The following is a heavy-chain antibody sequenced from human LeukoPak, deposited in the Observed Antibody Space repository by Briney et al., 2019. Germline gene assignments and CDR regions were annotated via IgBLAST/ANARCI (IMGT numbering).Heavy chain of an antibody. J-gene: IGHJ4*02. CDR1: GFTFSSYA. CDR2: ISGSGGST. CDR3: AKDSTMVRGVLGY. Sequence: SGGSLRLSCAASGFTFSSYAMSWVRQAPGKGLEWVSAISGSGGSTYYADSVKGRFTISRDNSKNTLYLQMNSLRAEDTAVYYCAKDSTMVRGVLGYWGQGTLVTVSS. D-gene: IGHD3-10*01. V-gene: IGHV3-23*01.